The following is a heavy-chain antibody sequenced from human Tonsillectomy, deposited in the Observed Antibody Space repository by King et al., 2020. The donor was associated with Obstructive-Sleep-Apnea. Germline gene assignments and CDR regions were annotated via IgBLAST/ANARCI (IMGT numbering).Heavy chain of an antibody. J-gene: IGHJ4*02. V-gene: IGHV1-8*01. CDR3: ARLRYSDWSTDY. D-gene: IGHD3-9*01. CDR2: MNPNSGNT. Sequence: VQLVESGAEVKKPGASVKVSCKASGYTFTSYDITWVRQATGQGLEWMGWMNPNSGNTGYAQKFQGRVTMTRNTSITTAYLELSSLRSEDTAVYYCARLRYSDWSTDYWGQGTLVTVSS. CDR1: GYTFTSYD.